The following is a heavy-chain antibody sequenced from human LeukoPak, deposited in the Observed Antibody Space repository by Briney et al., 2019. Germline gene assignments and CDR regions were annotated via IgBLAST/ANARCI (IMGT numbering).Heavy chain of an antibody. J-gene: IGHJ3*02. Sequence: SETLSLTCTVSGGSITNFYGGWIRQSPGKGPELIGYIYYSGTTNYSPSLKSRVSISVDTSKKQFSLKLSSVTAADTAVYYCARSPGGGFDIWGQGTMVTVSS. CDR1: GGSITNFY. CDR3: ARSPGGGFDI. CDR2: IYYSGTT. V-gene: IGHV4-59*01. D-gene: IGHD2-15*01.